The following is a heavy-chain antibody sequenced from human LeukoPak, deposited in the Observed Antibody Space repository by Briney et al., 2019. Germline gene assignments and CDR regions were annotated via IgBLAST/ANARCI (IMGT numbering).Heavy chain of an antibody. CDR2: IKYDGSEK. CDR1: GFSFSSYW. D-gene: IGHD6-19*01. Sequence: PGGSLRLSCAASGFSFSSYWMSWVRQAPGKGLEWVAYIKYDGSEKNYVDSVKGRFTISRDNAKNSLYLQMNSLRAEDTAVYYCARVRWKQWLPYDAFDIWGQGTMVTVSS. CDR3: ARVRWKQWLPYDAFDI. J-gene: IGHJ3*02. V-gene: IGHV3-7*01.